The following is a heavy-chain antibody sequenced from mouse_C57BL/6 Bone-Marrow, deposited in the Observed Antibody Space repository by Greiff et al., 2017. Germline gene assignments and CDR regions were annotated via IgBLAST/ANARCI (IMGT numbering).Heavy chain of an antibody. CDR3: ANEYGIDY. CDR2: IDPSDSYT. D-gene: IGHD1-1*01. CDR1: GYTFTSYW. Sequence: QVQLQQPGAELVRPGTSVKLSCKASGYTFTSYWMHWVKQRPGQGLEWIGVIDPSDSYTNYNQKFKGKATLTVDTSSSTAYMQLSSLTSEDSAVYYCANEYGIDYWGKGTTLTVSS. V-gene: IGHV1-59*01. J-gene: IGHJ2*01.